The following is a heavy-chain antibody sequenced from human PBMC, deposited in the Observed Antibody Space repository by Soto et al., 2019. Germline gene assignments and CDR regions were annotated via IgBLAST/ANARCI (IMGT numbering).Heavy chain of an antibody. CDR1: GYTFSKYD. Sequence: GASVEVSCKTAGYTFSKYDISWVRQAPGQGLEWMGLISANSGRANYAQKLQGRVTMTTDTSTSTAYMELGSLRSDDTAVYYCVRQYFDLRTDFPDFDYWGQGTLVTSPQ. V-gene: IGHV1-18*01. J-gene: IGHJ4*02. D-gene: IGHD3-3*01. CDR2: ISANSGRA. CDR3: VRQYFDLRTDFPDFDY.